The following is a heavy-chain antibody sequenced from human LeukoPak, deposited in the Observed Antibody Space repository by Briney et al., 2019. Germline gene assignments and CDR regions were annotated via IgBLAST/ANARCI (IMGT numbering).Heavy chain of an antibody. CDR1: GFSLSTTGVG. J-gene: IGHJ5*02. Sequence: ESSPTLVKPTQTLTLTCTFSGFSLSTTGVGVGWIRQPAGKALEWLALIYWDDEKRYITSLKSRLTITKDTSKNQVVLTMANMDPVDTATYYCAHRRNYNWFDPWGQGTLVTVSS. CDR3: AHRRNYNWFDP. V-gene: IGHV2-5*02. D-gene: IGHD4-11*01. CDR2: IYWDDEK.